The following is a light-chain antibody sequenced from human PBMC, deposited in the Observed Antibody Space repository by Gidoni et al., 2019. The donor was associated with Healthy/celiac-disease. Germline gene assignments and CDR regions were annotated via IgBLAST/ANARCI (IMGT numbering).Light chain of an antibody. CDR3: QQYNSYPWT. J-gene: IGKJ1*01. CDR1: QSISSW. Sequence: DIQMTKSPSTLSASVGDRVTITCRASQSISSWLAWYQQKPGKAPKLLIYKASSLESGVPSRFSGSGSGTEFTLTISSLQPDDFATYYCQQYNSYPWTFXQXTKVXIK. V-gene: IGKV1-5*03. CDR2: KAS.